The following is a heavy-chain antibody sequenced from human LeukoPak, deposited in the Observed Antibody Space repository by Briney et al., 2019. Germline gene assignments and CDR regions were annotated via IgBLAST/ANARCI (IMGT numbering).Heavy chain of an antibody. CDR1: GFTFSSYG. CDR2: IRYDGSNK. D-gene: IGHD2-21*01. J-gene: IGHJ4*02. V-gene: IGHV3-30*02. Sequence: GGSLRLSCAASGFTFSSYGMHWVRQAPGKGLEWVTFIRYDGSNKYYSDSVKGRFTISRDNSKNTLYLQMNSLRAEDTAVYYCAKDGGGGWCFFDYWGQGTLVTVSS. CDR3: AKDGGGGWCFFDY.